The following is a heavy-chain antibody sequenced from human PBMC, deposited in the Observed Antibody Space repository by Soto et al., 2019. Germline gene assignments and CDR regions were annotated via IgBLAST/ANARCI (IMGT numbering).Heavy chain of an antibody. J-gene: IGHJ4*02. D-gene: IGHD3-22*01. CDR1: GFTFSSYA. CDR3: ARDSSGGGGEGYYDSSGYDY. V-gene: IGHV3-30-3*01. CDR2: ISYDGSNK. Sequence: GGSLRLSCAASGFTFSSYAMHWVRQAPGKGLEWVAVISYDGSNKYYADSVKGRFTISRDNSKNTLYLQMNSLRAEDTAVYYCARDSSGGGGEGYYDSSGYDYWGQGTLVTVSS.